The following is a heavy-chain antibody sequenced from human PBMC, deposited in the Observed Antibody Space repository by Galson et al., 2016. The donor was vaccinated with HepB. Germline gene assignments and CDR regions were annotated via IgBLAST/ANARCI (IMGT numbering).Heavy chain of an antibody. V-gene: IGHV3-49*03. D-gene: IGHD3/OR15-3a*01. CDR3: TGYDFWSGYVDY. CDR2: IRSKAYGGAT. J-gene: IGHJ4*02. Sequence: SLRLSCATSGFTFADYAMSWFRQAPGKGLEWVGYIRSKAYGGATDYAASVKGRFTISRDDSKSIAYLQMNSLKTEDTAVYFCTGYDFWSGYVDYWGQGTLVTVSS. CDR1: GFTFADYA.